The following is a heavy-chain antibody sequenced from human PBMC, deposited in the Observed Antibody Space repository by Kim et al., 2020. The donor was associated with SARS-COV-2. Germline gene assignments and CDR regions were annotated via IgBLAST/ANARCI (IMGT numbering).Heavy chain of an antibody. Sequence: SETLSLTCTVSGYSISSGYYWGWIRQPPGKGLQWIGSIYHSGSTYYNPSLKSRVTISVDTSKNQFSLKLSSVTAADTAVYYCVRETSGSYSTYYFDSWGQGTLVTVSS. V-gene: IGHV4-38-2*02. CDR2: IYHSGST. CDR3: VRETSGSYSTYYFDS. D-gene: IGHD3-10*01. CDR1: GYSISSGYY. J-gene: IGHJ4*02.